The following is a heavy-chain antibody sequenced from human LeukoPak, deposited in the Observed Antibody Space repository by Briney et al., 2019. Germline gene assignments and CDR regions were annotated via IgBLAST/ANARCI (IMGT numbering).Heavy chain of an antibody. CDR2: IYYSGST. V-gene: IGHV4-39*07. CDR3: ARDTAAGTYDAFDI. CDR1: GGSISSSSYY. J-gene: IGHJ3*02. Sequence: PSETLSLTCTVSGGSISSSSYYWGWIRQPPGKGLEWIGSIYYSGSTYYNPSLKSRVTISVDTSKNQFSLKLSAVTAADTAVYYCARDTAAGTYDAFDIWGQGTMVTVSS. D-gene: IGHD6-13*01.